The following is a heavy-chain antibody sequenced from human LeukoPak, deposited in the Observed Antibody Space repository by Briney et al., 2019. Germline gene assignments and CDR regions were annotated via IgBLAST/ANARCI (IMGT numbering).Heavy chain of an antibody. D-gene: IGHD2-21*02. Sequence: GGSLRLSCAASGFTFSSYSMNWVRQAPGKGLKWVSSISSSSSYIYYADSVKGRFTISRDNAKNSLYLQMNSLRAEDTAVYYCARDDYCGGDCPLGYWGQGTLVTVSS. CDR1: GFTFSSYS. V-gene: IGHV3-21*01. J-gene: IGHJ4*02. CDR3: ARDDYCGGDCPLGY. CDR2: ISSSSSYI.